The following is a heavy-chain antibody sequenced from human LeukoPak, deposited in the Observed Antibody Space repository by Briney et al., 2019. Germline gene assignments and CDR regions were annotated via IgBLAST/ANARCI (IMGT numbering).Heavy chain of an antibody. J-gene: IGHJ4*02. Sequence: GGSLRLSCAASGFTFSSYAMHWVRQAPGKGLEWVAVISYDGSNKYYADSVKGRFTISRDNSKNTLYLQMNSLGAEDTAVYYCASIEGIAANWGQGTLVTVSS. CDR1: GFTFSSYA. D-gene: IGHD6-13*01. CDR3: ASIEGIAAN. V-gene: IGHV3-30-3*01. CDR2: ISYDGSNK.